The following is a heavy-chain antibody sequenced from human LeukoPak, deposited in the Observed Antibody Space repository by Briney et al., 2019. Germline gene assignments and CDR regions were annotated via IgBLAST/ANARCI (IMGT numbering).Heavy chain of an antibody. CDR3: AKDERNWNYNLASQTYD. D-gene: IGHD1-7*01. V-gene: IGHV3-23*01. J-gene: IGHJ4*02. CDR2: ISGSGVST. CDR1: GFRFSSYA. Sequence: GGSLRLSRAASGFRFSSYAMSWVRQAPGKGLEWVSAISGSGVSTYYADSVKGRFTVSRDNSKNTLYLQMSSLRAEDTAVYYCAKDERNWNYNLASQTYDWGQGTLVTVSS.